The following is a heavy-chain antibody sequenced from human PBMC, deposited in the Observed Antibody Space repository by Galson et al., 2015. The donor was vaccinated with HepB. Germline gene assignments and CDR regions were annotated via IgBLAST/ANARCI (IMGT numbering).Heavy chain of an antibody. D-gene: IGHD3-16*01. CDR2: INPSGGTT. CDR1: GHTFTNYY. J-gene: IGHJ4*02. V-gene: IGHV1-46*01. Sequence: SVKVSCKASGHTFTNYYMHWVRQAPGQGLEWMGIINPSGGTTSYAQKFQGRVTMTRDTSTSTVYMGLSSLRSEDMAVYYCARAQREGGTDYWGQGTLVTVSP. CDR3: ARAQREGGTDY.